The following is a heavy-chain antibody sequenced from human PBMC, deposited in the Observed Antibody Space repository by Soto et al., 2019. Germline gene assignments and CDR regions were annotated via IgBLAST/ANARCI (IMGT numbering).Heavy chain of an antibody. D-gene: IGHD1-26*01. J-gene: IGHJ4*02. V-gene: IGHV2-70*01. CDR1: GFSLSTSGMC. CDR3: ARVVGAAADY. CDR2: IDWGDDK. Sequence: SGPTLVNPTQTLTLTCTFSGFSLSTSGMCVSWIRQPPGKALEWLALIDWGDDKYYTTSLRTRLTISKVTSKNQVVFTMTNMDPVDTATYHCARVVGAAADYWGQGTLVTV.